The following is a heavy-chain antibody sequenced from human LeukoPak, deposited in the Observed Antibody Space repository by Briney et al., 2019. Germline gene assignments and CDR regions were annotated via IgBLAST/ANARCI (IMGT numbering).Heavy chain of an antibody. V-gene: IGHV3-23*01. CDR3: ARDGFWSDYYYYGMDV. Sequence: GGSLRLSCAASGFTFSSYAMSWVRQAPGKGLEWVSAISGSGGSTYYADSVKGRFTISRDNAKNSLYLQMNSLRAEDTAVYYCARDGFWSDYYYYGMDVWGQGTTVTVSS. D-gene: IGHD3-3*01. CDR1: GFTFSSYA. J-gene: IGHJ6*02. CDR2: ISGSGGST.